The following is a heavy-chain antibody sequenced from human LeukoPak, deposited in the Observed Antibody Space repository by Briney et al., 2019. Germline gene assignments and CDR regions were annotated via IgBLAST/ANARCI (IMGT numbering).Heavy chain of an antibody. CDR1: GGSFSGYY. CDR3: ARGRSLQSITMVRGVITGV. J-gene: IGHJ6*04. CDR2: INHSGST. D-gene: IGHD3-10*01. Sequence: SETLSLTCAVYGGSFSGYYWSWIRQPPGKGLEWIGEINHSGSTNYNPSLKSRVTISVDTSKNQFSLKLSSVTAADTAVYYCARGRSLQSITMVRGVITGVWGKGTTVTVSS. V-gene: IGHV4-34*01.